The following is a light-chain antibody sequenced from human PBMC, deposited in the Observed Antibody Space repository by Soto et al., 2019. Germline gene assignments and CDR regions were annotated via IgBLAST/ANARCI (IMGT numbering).Light chain of an antibody. CDR1: QSLSSVY. CDR3: QQYSHWPRT. J-gene: IGKJ1*01. CDR2: HAS. Sequence: EIVLTQSPGTLSLSPGERATLSCRASQSLSSVYLAWYQQKPGQSPRLVIFHASDRATGVPDRISGSGSGTEFTLTISSLQSDDFAVYYCQQYSHWPRTFGQGTKVEVK. V-gene: IGKV3-20*01.